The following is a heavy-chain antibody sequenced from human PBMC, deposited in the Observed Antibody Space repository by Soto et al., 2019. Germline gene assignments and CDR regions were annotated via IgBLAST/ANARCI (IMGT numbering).Heavy chain of an antibody. D-gene: IGHD6-13*01. CDR1: GGSFSGYY. CDR2: ISHSGST. CDR3: ARGRRYSSSWYRGGFDP. Sequence: SETLSLTYAVYGGSFSGYYWSWIRQPPGKGLEWIGEISHSGSTNYNPSLKSRVTISVDTSKNQFSLKLSSVTAADTAVYYCARGRRYSSSWYRGGFDPWGQGTLVTVSS. V-gene: IGHV4-34*01. J-gene: IGHJ5*02.